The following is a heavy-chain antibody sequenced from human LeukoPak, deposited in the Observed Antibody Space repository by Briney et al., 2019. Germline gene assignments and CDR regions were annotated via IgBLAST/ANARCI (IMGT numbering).Heavy chain of an antibody. J-gene: IGHJ4*02. CDR3: ARVRSSGRGGYFDY. CDR2: IKQDGGEK. V-gene: IGHV3-7*03. D-gene: IGHD6-19*01. Sequence: GGSLRLSCAASGFTFSSYWMSWVRQAPGKGLEWVANIKQDGGEKYYVDSVKGRFTISRDNAKNSLYLQMNSLRVEDTAVYHCARVRSSGRGGYFDYWGQGTLVTVSS. CDR1: GFTFSSYW.